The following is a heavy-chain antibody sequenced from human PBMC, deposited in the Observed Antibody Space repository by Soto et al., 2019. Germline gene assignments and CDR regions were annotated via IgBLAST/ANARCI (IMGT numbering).Heavy chain of an antibody. J-gene: IGHJ4*02. V-gene: IGHV1-3*05. D-gene: IGHD1-20*01. Sequence: QVQLVQSGAEEKKPGASVKVSCKASGYTFTSYAMHWVRQAPGQRLEWMGWINAGNGNKKYSQKFQGRVTITRDTSASTAYMELSSLRSEDTAVYYCARRQGRYFDYWGQGTLVTVSS. CDR2: INAGNGNK. CDR3: ARRQGRYFDY. CDR1: GYTFTSYA.